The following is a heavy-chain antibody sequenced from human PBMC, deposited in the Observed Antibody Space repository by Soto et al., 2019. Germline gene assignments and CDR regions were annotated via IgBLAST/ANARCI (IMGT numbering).Heavy chain of an antibody. CDR3: ARQAMTTDNYYYYGMDV. CDR2: IDPSDSYT. D-gene: IGHD4-4*01. V-gene: IGHV5-10-1*01. J-gene: IGHJ6*02. CDR1: GYSFTSYW. Sequence: GESLKISCKGSGYSFTSYWISWVRQMPEKGLEWMGRIDPSDSYTNYSPSFQGHVTISADKSISTAYLQWSSLKASDTAMYYRARQAMTTDNYYYYGMDVWGQGTTVTVS.